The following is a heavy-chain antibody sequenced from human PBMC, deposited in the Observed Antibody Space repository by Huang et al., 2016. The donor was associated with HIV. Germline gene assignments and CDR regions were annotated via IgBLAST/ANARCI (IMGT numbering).Heavy chain of an antibody. CDR3: AKGGSAAAVLDF. D-gene: IGHD6-13*01. V-gene: IGHV3-30*18. J-gene: IGHJ4*02. CDR1: GFTFSSYG. Sequence: QVQLVESGGGVVQPGRSLRISCAASGFTFSSYGMHWVRQAPGKGLEWVVVISYDGKTKYYADSVKGRFSISRDNSKTTVYLQLNSLRVEDTAVYYCAKGGSAAAVLDFWGQGTLVTVSS. CDR2: ISYDGKTK.